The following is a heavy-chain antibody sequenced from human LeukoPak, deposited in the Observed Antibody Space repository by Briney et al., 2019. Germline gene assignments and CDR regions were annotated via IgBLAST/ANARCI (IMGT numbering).Heavy chain of an antibody. J-gene: IGHJ4*02. V-gene: IGHV4-39*01. Sequence: SETLSHTCTVSGGSISSSSYYWGWIRQPPGKGQEWIGRIYYSGSTYNNPSLKSRVTISVDTSKNQFSLKLSSVTAADTAVYYCASQGDYGDYWGQGTLVTVSS. CDR2: IYYSGST. CDR3: ASQGDYGDY. CDR1: GGSISSSSYY.